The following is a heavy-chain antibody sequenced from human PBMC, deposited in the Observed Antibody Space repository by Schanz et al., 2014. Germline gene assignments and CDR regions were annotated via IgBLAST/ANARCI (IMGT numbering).Heavy chain of an antibody. J-gene: IGHJ4*02. CDR1: GFTVSSNH. CDR3: ARVHHYVPSGWGYFDY. CDR2: IYSGIGA. Sequence: EGQLAESGGGLVQPGGSLRLSCAVSGFTVSSNHMSWVRQAPGRGLEWVSVIYSGIGAYYADSVKDRFTVSRDNSKNTVYRQMNRLRAEDTAGYYCARVHHYVPSGWGYFDYWGQGALVTVSS. D-gene: IGHD6-19*01. V-gene: IGHV3-66*01.